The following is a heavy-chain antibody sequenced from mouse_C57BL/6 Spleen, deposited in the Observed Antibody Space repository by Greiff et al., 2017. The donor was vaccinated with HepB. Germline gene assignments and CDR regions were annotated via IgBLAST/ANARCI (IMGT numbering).Heavy chain of an antibody. V-gene: IGHV1-64*01. CDR1: GYTFTSYW. J-gene: IGHJ2*01. D-gene: IGHD1-1*01. Sequence: QVQLQQPGAELVKPGASVKLSCKASGYTFTSYWMHWVKQRPGQGLEWIGMIHPNSGSTNYNEKFKSKATLTVDKSSSTAYMQLSSLTSEDSAVYYCAKRGPITTVPFDYWGQGTTLTVSS. CDR3: AKRGPITTVPFDY. CDR2: IHPNSGST.